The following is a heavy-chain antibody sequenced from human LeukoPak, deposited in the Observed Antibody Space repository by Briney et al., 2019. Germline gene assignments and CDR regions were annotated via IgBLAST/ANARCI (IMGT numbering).Heavy chain of an antibody. V-gene: IGHV4-61*02. CDR3: ARASIPRYDFWSGYTAFDI. D-gene: IGHD3-3*01. J-gene: IGHJ3*02. Sequence: SQTLSLTCTVSGGSISSGSYYWSWIRQPAGKGLEWIGRIYTSGSTNYNPSLKSRVTISVDTSKNQFSLKLSSVTAADTAVYYCARASIPRYDFWSGYTAFDIWGQGTMVTVSS. CDR2: IYTSGST. CDR1: GGSISSGSYY.